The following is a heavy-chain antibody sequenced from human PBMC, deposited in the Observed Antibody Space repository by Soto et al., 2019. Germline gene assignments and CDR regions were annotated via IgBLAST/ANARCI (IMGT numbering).Heavy chain of an antibody. J-gene: IGHJ4*02. CDR3: ARHTLGIRAFDY. Sequence: TLSLTCTVSGGSISSYYWGWIRQPPGKGLEWIGYIYYSGSTNYNPSLKSRVTISVDTSKNQFSLKLSSVTAADTAVYYCARHTLGIRAFDYWGQGTLVTVSS. D-gene: IGHD1-20*01. V-gene: IGHV4-59*08. CDR2: IYYSGST. CDR1: GGSISSYY.